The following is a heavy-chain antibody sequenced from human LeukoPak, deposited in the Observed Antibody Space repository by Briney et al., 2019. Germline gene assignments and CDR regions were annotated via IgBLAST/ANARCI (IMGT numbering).Heavy chain of an antibody. CDR1: GGSISSYY. CDR2: IYYSGST. D-gene: IGHD6-13*01. V-gene: IGHV4-59*01. Sequence: SETLSLTCTVSGGSISSYYWSWIRQPPGKGLEGIGYIYYSGSTNYNPSLKSRVTISVDTSKNQFSLKLSSVTAADTAVYYCARKGASSSWYVDYYYSMDVWGQGTTVTVSS. CDR3: ARKGASSSWYVDYYYSMDV. J-gene: IGHJ6*02.